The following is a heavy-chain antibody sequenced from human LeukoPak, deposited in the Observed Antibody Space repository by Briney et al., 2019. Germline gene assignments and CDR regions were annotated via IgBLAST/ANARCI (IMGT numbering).Heavy chain of an antibody. D-gene: IGHD3-16*01. J-gene: IGHJ4*02. Sequence: GSLRLSCAASGFNISDFWMTWVRQAPGKGLEWIGEINHSGSTNYNPSLKSRVTMSVDTSKNQFSLKLSSVTAADTAVYYCARVGDYALKDWGQGTLVTVSS. CDR2: INHSGST. CDR1: GFNISDFW. V-gene: IGHV4-4*02. CDR3: ARVGDYALKD.